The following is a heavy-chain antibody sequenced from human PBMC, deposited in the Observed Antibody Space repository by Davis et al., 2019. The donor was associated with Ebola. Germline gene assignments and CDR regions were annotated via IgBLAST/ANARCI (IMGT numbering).Heavy chain of an antibody. J-gene: IGHJ6*04. CDR1: GFTFDDYA. CDR3: AKDKSRGGLISYYYGMDV. D-gene: IGHD3-16*01. V-gene: IGHV3-9*01. Sequence: SLKISCVGSGFTFDDYAMHWVRQVPGKGLEWVSSISWNSDSVGYVDSVKGRFTISRDDAKNSLYLEMNSLRAEDTALYYCAKDKSRGGLISYYYGMDVWGKGTTVTVSS. CDR2: ISWNSDSV.